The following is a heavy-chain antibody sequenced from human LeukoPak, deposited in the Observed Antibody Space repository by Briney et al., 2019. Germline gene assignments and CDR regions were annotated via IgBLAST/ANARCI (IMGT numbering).Heavy chain of an antibody. Sequence: GGSLRLSCAASGFTFSSYAMSWVRQAPGKGLEWVSAISGSGGSTYYADSVKGRFTISRDNSKNTPYLQMNSLRAEDTAVYYCAKINTDDYYGSGSYLVYWGQGTLVTVSS. CDR3: AKINTDDYYGSGSYLVY. J-gene: IGHJ4*02. CDR1: GFTFSSYA. V-gene: IGHV3-23*01. D-gene: IGHD3-10*01. CDR2: ISGSGGST.